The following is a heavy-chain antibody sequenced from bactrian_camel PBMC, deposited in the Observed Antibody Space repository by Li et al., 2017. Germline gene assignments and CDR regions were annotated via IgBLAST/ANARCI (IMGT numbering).Heavy chain of an antibody. Sequence: QLVESGGGVGQPGGSLRLSCVVNGFTVSSVDMYWVRQAPGKGLEWVSTIYSGGGTTYYAELVKGRFAVSRDNTKNTAFLQMNSLKPEDTGVYYCAADRGYGLDCDDASGYWGQGTQVTVST. CDR2: IYSGGGTT. V-gene: IGHV3S40*01. J-gene: IGHJ4*01. D-gene: IGHD3*01. CDR1: GFTVSSVD. CDR3: AADRGYGLDCDDASGY.